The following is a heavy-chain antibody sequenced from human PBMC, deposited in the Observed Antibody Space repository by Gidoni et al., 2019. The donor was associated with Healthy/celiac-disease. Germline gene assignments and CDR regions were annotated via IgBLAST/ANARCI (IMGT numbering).Heavy chain of an antibody. D-gene: IGHD3-10*01. J-gene: IGHJ3*02. V-gene: IGHV4-34*01. CDR2: INHSGST. Sequence: QVQLQQWGAGLLKPSETLSLTCAVYGGSFSGYYWSWIRQPPGKGLEWIGEINHSGSTNYNPSLKSRVTISVDTSKNQFSLKLSSVTAADTAVYYCARGPKLLWFRDRRFDIWGQGTMVTVSS. CDR3: ARGPKLLWFRDRRFDI. CDR1: GGSFSGYY.